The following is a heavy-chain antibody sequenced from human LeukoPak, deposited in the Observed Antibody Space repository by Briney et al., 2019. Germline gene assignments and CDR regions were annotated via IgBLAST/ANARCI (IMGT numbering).Heavy chain of an antibody. J-gene: IGHJ5*02. Sequence: SETLSLTCTVSGGSISSSSYYWGWIRQPPGKGLEWIGFIYYSGSTYYNPSLKSRVTMSVDTSKSQFSLNLYSVTAADTAVYYCARARNRHSSGYSDWFDPWGQGTLVTVSS. V-gene: IGHV4-30-4*08. CDR3: ARARNRHSSGYSDWFDP. CDR1: GGSISSSSYY. D-gene: IGHD3-22*01. CDR2: IYYSGST.